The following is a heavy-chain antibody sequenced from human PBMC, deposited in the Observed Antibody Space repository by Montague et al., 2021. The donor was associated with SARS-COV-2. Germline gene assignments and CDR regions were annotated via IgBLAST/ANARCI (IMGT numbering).Heavy chain of an antibody. J-gene: IGHJ6*02. CDR2: ISRSSSYI. Sequence: SLRLSCAASGLTFSSYSMNWVRQAPGKGLEWVSSISRSSSYIYYADSVKGRFTISRGNAKNSLYLQMNSLRAEDTAVYFCATSYGSVVSYYYYGMDVWGQGTTVTVSS. D-gene: IGHD5-18*01. V-gene: IGHV3-21*01. CDR1: GLTFSSYS. CDR3: ATSYGSVVSYYYYGMDV.